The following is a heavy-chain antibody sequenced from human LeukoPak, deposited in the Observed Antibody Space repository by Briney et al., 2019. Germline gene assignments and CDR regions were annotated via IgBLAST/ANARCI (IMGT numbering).Heavy chain of an antibody. Sequence: PGGSLRLSCAASGFTFGSYWMSWVRQAPGKGLEWVANIKQDGREKNYVDSVKGRFTISRDNAKNSLYLQMNSLRAEDLAVYYCAKGFGELSWGQGTLVTVSS. V-gene: IGHV3-7*04. J-gene: IGHJ5*02. D-gene: IGHD3-10*01. CDR3: AKGFGELS. CDR1: GFTFGSYW. CDR2: IKQDGREK.